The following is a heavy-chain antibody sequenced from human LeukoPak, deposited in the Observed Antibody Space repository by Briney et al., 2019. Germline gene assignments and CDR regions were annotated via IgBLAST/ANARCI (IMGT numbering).Heavy chain of an antibody. D-gene: IGHD6-13*01. Sequence: PGRSLRLSCAASGFTFSSYAMHWVRQAPGKGLERVAVISYDGSKTYYVESLKGRFTISRDNSKNTLFLQMNSVRVEDTAVYYCAKGQLVDYGMDVWGQGTTVTVSS. V-gene: IGHV3-30*18. CDR3: AKGQLVDYGMDV. J-gene: IGHJ6*02. CDR2: ISYDGSKT. CDR1: GFTFSSYA.